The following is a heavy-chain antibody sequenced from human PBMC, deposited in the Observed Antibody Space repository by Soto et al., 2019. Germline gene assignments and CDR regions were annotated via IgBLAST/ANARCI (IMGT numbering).Heavy chain of an antibody. V-gene: IGHV3-72*01. CDR1: GSTFSDHY. Sequence: EVQLVESGGGLVQPGRSLRLSCAASGSTFSDHYMDWVRQAPGKGLEWVGRSGNRANSDTTEYGSSVKGRFTISRDDSKNSMYLQMNSLKTEDTAVYYCTRGYSGIDIYAFDIWGQGTLVTVSA. CDR2: SGNRANSDTT. J-gene: IGHJ3*02. D-gene: IGHD1-26*01. CDR3: TRGYSGIDIYAFDI.